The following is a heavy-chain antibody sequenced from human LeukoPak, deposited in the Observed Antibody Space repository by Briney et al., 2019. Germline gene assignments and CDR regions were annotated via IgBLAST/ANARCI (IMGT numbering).Heavy chain of an antibody. CDR2: IYTSGST. Sequence: SETLSLTCTVSGGSISSGSYYWSWIRQPAGKGLEWIGRIYTSGSTNYNPSLKSRVTISVDTSKNQFSLKLSSVTAADTAVCYCARGGVAASHYYFDYWGQGTLVTVSS. V-gene: IGHV4-61*02. D-gene: IGHD2-15*01. CDR3: ARGGVAASHYYFDY. CDR1: GGSISSGSYY. J-gene: IGHJ4*02.